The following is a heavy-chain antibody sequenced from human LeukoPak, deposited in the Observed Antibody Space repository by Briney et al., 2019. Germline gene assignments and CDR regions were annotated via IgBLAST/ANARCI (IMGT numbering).Heavy chain of an antibody. Sequence: SETLSLTCSVSGGSISSYYWSWIRQPPGKGLEWIGYMYYSGSTNYNPSLKSRVTMSVDTSKSQFSLKLNSVTAADTAVYYCASLSEYCSAGSCYLGWFDPWGQGTLVTVSS. CDR1: GGSISSYY. CDR2: MYYSGST. D-gene: IGHD2-15*01. V-gene: IGHV4-59*01. J-gene: IGHJ5*02. CDR3: ASLSEYCSAGSCYLGWFDP.